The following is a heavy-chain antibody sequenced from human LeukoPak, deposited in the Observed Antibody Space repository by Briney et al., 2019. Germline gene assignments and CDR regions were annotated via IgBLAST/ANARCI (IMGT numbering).Heavy chain of an antibody. V-gene: IGHV3-23*01. D-gene: IGHD1-14*01. CDR1: GLTFYTYG. CDR2: ISGSGDAT. CDR3: AKGHSAHGTGFDC. Sequence: GGSLRLSCAASGLTFYTYGMSWVRQAPGKGLEWVSGISGSGDATYYADSVKGRFTISRDNSKNTLYLQMNSLRVEDTAAYYCAKGHSAHGTGFDCWGQGTLVAVSS. J-gene: IGHJ4*02.